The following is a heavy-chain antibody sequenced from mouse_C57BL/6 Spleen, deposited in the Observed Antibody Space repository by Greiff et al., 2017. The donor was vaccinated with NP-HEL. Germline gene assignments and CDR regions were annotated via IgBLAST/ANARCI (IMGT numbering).Heavy chain of an antibody. Sequence: EVQLQQSGAELVRPGASVKLSCTASGFNIKDYYMHWVKQRPEQGLEWIGRIDPEDGDTEYAPKFQGKATMTADTSSNTAYLQLSSLTSEDTAVYYWTLYYGSSYYLDYWGQGTTLTVSS. J-gene: IGHJ2*01. V-gene: IGHV14-1*01. CDR2: IDPEDGDT. CDR1: GFNIKDYY. CDR3: TLYYGSSYYLDY. D-gene: IGHD1-1*01.